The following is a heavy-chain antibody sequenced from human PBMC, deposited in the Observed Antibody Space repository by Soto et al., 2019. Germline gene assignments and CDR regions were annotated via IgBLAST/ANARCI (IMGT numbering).Heavy chain of an antibody. Sequence: ASVKVSCKASGGTFSSYAISWVRQAPGQGLEWMGGIIPIFGTANYAQKFQGRVTITADKSTSTAYMELSSLRSEDTAVYYCARDYYGSGSYSAYYYYGGMDVWGQGTTVTVSS. CDR3: ARDYYGSGSYSAYYYYGGMDV. CDR1: GGTFSSYA. V-gene: IGHV1-69*06. CDR2: IIPIFGTA. J-gene: IGHJ6*02. D-gene: IGHD3-10*01.